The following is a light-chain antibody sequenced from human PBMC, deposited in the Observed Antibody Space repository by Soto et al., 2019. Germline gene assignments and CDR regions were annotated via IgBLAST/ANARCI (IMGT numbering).Light chain of an antibody. V-gene: IGLV1-40*01. CDR2: GNT. CDR1: SSNIGAAYD. J-gene: IGLJ3*02. Sequence: QSVLTQSPSVSGAPGQRVTISCTGTSSNIGAAYDVNWYRHLPGTAPKLLIYGNTNRPSGVPDRFSGSKSSTSASLAITGLQADDEAGYYCSSYRTSSTYVMFGGGTQLTVL. CDR3: SSYRTSSTYVM.